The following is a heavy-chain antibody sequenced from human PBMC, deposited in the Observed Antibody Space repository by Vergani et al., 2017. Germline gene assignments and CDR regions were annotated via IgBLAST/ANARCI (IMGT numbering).Heavy chain of an antibody. CDR3: ARAADGYCXSTSCYRGVDAFDI. V-gene: IGHV4-61*02. Sequence: QVQLQESGPGLVKPSQTLSLTCTVSGGSFSTGGQSWTWLRQSAGKGLEWIGRIYTSGATNYNPSLRSRVTISVDTSKNQFSLKLSSVTAADTAVYYCARAADGYCXSTSCYRGVDAFDIWGQGTMVTVSS. D-gene: IGHD2-2*02. CDR1: GGSFSTGGQS. CDR2: IYTSGAT. J-gene: IGHJ3*02.